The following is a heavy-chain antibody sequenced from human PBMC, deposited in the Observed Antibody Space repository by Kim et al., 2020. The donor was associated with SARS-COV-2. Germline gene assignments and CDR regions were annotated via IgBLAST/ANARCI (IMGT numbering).Heavy chain of an antibody. Sequence: AASVQGRFTISRDKSKNTLYLQMPSLRAEDTAVYYCARGGSGSYYPYFDYWGQGTLVTVSS. D-gene: IGHD3-10*01. CDR3: ARGGSGSYYPYFDY. J-gene: IGHJ4*02. V-gene: IGHV3-53*01.